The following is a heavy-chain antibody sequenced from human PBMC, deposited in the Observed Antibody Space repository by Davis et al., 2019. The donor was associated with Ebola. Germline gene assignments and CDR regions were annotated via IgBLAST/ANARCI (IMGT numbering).Heavy chain of an antibody. D-gene: IGHD1-26*01. V-gene: IGHV1-18*01. Sequence: ASVKVSCKASGYSFNNYAISWVRQAPGQGLEWMGWISAYNGNTAYAQKLQGRVTMTTDTSTGTAYMELRSLRSDDTAVYFCARTSIVGTTTTASDIWGQGTMVTVSS. CDR2: ISAYNGNT. J-gene: IGHJ3*02. CDR3: ARTSIVGTTTTASDI. CDR1: GYSFNNYA.